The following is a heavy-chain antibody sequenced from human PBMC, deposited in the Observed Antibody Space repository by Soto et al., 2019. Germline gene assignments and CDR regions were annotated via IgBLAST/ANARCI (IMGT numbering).Heavy chain of an antibody. CDR3: AGDSAAASCLSFDS. Sequence: ASVKVSCKDSGYKFTDYYMHWVRRAPGQGLEWMGWINDNSGATRYSQRFQGRVTLTRDTSISTAYMELSSLRSDDTAVYYCAGDSAAASCLSFDSWGQGTLVPVSS. V-gene: IGHV1-2*02. D-gene: IGHD6-13*01. J-gene: IGHJ4*02. CDR1: GYKFTDYY. CDR2: INDNSGAT.